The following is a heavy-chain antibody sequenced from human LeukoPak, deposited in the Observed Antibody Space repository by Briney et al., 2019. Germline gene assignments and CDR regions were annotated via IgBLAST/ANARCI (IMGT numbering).Heavy chain of an antibody. J-gene: IGHJ4*02. CDR3: ARASNYYGSGSYYRSGYYFDY. D-gene: IGHD3-10*01. V-gene: IGHV4-34*01. Sequence: SGTLSLTCAVYGGSFSGYYWSWIRQPPGKGLEWIGEINHSGSTNYNPSLKSRVTISVDTSKNQFSLKLSSVTAADTAVYYCARASNYYGSGSYYRSGYYFDYWGQGTLVTVSS. CDR2: INHSGST. CDR1: GGSFSGYY.